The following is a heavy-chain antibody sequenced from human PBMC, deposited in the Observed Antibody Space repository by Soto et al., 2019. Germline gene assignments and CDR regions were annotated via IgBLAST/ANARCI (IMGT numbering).Heavy chain of an antibody. D-gene: IGHD4-4*01. CDR3: GREDGYSYRYFNYGVDV. V-gene: IGHV3-30-3*01. CDR2: ISFDGDKK. CDR1: GFTFTNYA. J-gene: IGHJ6*02. Sequence: GGSLRLSCAASGFTFTNYAFHWVRQAPGKGLEWLAVISFDGDKKYYADSVKGRFIISRDNFKSTLYLQMNSLRGEDAALYFCGREDGYSYRYFNYGVDVWGQGTTVTVSS.